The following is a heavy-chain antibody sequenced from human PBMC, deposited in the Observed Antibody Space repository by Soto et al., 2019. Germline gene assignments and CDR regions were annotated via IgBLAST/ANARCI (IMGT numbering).Heavy chain of an antibody. CDR2: INHSGST. V-gene: IGHV4-34*01. Sequence: SETLSLTCAVYGASFSGYYWSWIRQPPGKGLEWIGEINHSGSTNYNPSLKSRVTISVDTSKNQFSLNLSSVTAADTAVYYCARLLDVWGQGITVTVSS. CDR1: GASFSGYY. J-gene: IGHJ6*02. CDR3: ARLLDV.